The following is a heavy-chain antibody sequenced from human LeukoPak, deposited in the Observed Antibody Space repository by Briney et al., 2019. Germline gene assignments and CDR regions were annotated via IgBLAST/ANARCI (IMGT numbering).Heavy chain of an antibody. Sequence: PSETLSLTCAVYGGSFSGYYWSWIRQPPGKGLEWIGEINHSGSTNYNPSLKSRVTISVDASKNQLSLKLSSVTAADTAVYYCARELEVTTNYFDYWGQGTLVSVSS. CDR1: GGSFSGYY. CDR3: ARELEVTTNYFDY. J-gene: IGHJ4*02. V-gene: IGHV4-34*01. D-gene: IGHD4-17*01. CDR2: INHSGST.